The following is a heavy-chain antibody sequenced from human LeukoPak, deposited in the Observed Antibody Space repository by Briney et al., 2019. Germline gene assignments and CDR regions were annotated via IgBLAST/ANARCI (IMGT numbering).Heavy chain of an antibody. CDR2: ISGGGGRI. Sequence: GGSLRLSCAASGFIFSSYAMSWVRQAPGKGLEWVSAISGGGGRINYADSVKGRFTISRDNSKSTLYLQMDSLRAEDTAVYYCVKDFGRNLGGPGYWGRGTLVTVSS. J-gene: IGHJ4*02. V-gene: IGHV3-23*01. D-gene: IGHD3-10*01. CDR3: VKDFGRNLGGPGY. CDR1: GFIFSSYA.